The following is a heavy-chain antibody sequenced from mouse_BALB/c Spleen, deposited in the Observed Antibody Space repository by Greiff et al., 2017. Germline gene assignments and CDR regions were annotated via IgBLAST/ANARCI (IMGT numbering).Heavy chain of an antibody. CDR2: ISYSGST. D-gene: IGHD1-1*01. J-gene: IGHJ1*01. Sequence: EVQVVESGPSLVKPSQTLSLTCSVTGDSITSGYWNWIRKFPGNKLEYMGYISYSGSTYYNPSLKSRISITRDTSKNQYYLQLNSVTTEDTATYYCARYGGGRWYFDVWGAGTTVTVSS. CDR3: ARYGGGRWYFDV. V-gene: IGHV3-8*02. CDR1: GDSITSGY.